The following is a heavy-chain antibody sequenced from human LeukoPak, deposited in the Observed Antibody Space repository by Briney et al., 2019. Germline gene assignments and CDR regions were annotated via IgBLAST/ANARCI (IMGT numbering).Heavy chain of an antibody. J-gene: IGHJ5*02. CDR1: GFTFSSYW. D-gene: IGHD3-10*01. Sequence: GGSLRLSCAASGFTFSSYWMSWVRQAPGKGLEWVANIKQDGSEKYYVDSVKGRFTISRDNAKKSVYLQMNSLRAEETAVYYCARVSGYYYGSGRNYKVYWFDPWGQGTLVTVSS. CDR3: ARVSGYYYGSGRNYKVYWFDP. V-gene: IGHV3-7*01. CDR2: IKQDGSEK.